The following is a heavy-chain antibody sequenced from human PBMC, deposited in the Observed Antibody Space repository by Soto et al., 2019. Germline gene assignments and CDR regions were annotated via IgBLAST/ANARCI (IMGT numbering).Heavy chain of an antibody. J-gene: IGHJ5*01. V-gene: IGHV5-10-1*01. CDR3: ARVHKNWFDS. CDR1: GYNFTAFW. CDR2: IDPSDSYT. Sequence: GESLKISCKASGYNFTAFWIHWVRQMPGKGMEWLGKIDPSDSYTNYSPSFEGHVTISTDNSITTAYLQWSSLRASDTALYFCARVHKNWFDSWAQGTMVTVSS.